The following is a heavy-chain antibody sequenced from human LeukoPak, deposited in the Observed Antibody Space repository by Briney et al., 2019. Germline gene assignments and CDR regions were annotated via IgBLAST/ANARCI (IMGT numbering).Heavy chain of an antibody. J-gene: IGHJ5*02. V-gene: IGHV3-21*01. D-gene: IGHD6-13*01. CDR1: GFTFSSYS. Sequence: GGSLRPSCAASGFTFSSYSMNWVRQAPGKGLEWVSSISSSSSYIYYADSVKGRFTISRDNAKNSLYLQMNSLRAEDTAVYYCARRAQVAAAPNWFDPWGQGTLVTVSS. CDR3: ARRAQVAAAPNWFDP. CDR2: ISSSSSYI.